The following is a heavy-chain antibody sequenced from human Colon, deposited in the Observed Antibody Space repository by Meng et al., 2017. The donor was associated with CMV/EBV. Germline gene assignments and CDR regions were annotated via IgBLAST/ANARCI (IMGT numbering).Heavy chain of an antibody. CDR1: GYTFTSYG. CDR3: ARGRPNWSGVLDY. J-gene: IGHJ4*02. Sequence: QVQLVQAGAEVKEPGASVLVSCRSSGYTFTSYGINWVRQAPGQGLEWRGWISGSTGYTNRAQKFQGRVTMTTDTSTSTAYLALTSLTSNDTAVYYCARGRPNWSGVLDYWGQGTLVTVSS. V-gene: IGHV1-18*01. CDR2: ISGSTGYT. D-gene: IGHD1-1*01.